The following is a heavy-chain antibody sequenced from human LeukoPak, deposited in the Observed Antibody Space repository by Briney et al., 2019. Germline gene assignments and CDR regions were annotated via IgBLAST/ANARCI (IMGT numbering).Heavy chain of an antibody. D-gene: IGHD6-13*01. Sequence: ASVKVSCKASGYTFTNYYIHWVRQAPGQGLEWMGIIIPSGGSTSYAQKFQGRVTMTRDTSTSTAYMELSSLISEDTAVYYCARVEGIAAEEGDWGQGTLVTVSS. CDR1: GYTFTNYY. J-gene: IGHJ4*02. CDR2: IIPSGGST. CDR3: ARVEGIAAEEGD. V-gene: IGHV1-46*01.